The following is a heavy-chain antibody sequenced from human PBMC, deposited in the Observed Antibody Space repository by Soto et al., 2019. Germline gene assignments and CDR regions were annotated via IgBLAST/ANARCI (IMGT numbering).Heavy chain of an antibody. CDR1: GGTFSSYT. CDR3: ARDREQLAPFDY. CDR2: IIPILGIA. D-gene: IGHD6-13*01. J-gene: IGHJ4*02. V-gene: IGHV1-69*08. Sequence: QVQLVQSGAEVKEPGSSVKVSCKASGGTFSSYTISWVRQAPGQGLEWMGRIIPILGIANYAQKFQGRVTITADKSTSTAYMELSSLRSEDTAVYYCARDREQLAPFDYWGQGTLVTVSS.